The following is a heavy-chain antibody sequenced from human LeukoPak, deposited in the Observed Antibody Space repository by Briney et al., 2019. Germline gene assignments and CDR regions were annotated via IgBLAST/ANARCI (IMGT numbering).Heavy chain of an antibody. J-gene: IGHJ4*02. CDR3: ARDWSGYSYGSRFDY. D-gene: IGHD5-18*01. CDR1: GFTFSSYS. Sequence: GGSLTLSCAASGFTFSSYSMNWVRHAPGKGRECVSYISSRSSTIYYADSVKGRFTISRDHAKNSLYLQMNSLRAEDTAVYYCARDWSGYSYGSRFDYWGQGTLVTVSS. CDR2: ISSRSSTI. V-gene: IGHV3-48*04.